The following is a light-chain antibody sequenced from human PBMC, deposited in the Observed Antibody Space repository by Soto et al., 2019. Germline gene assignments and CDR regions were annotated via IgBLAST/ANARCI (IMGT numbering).Light chain of an antibody. CDR2: GAS. CDR1: QGVSSN. Sequence: IVMTQSPAALSVSPGERATLSCRASQGVSSNLAWYQQKPGQAPRLLIYGASTRATGIPVRFSGSGSGTEFTLTISSLQSEDFAVYYCRQYNNWPSFTFGPGTKVDIK. V-gene: IGKV3D-15*01. J-gene: IGKJ3*01. CDR3: RQYNNWPSFT.